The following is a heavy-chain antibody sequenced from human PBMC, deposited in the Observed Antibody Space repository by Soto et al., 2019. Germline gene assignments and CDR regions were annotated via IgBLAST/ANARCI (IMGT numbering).Heavy chain of an antibody. CDR3: AKAGYDFWSGPGPYFDY. CDR2: ISGSGGST. CDR1: GFTFSSYA. D-gene: IGHD3-3*01. J-gene: IGHJ4*02. Sequence: EVQLLESGGGLVQPGGSLRLSCAASGFTFSSYAMSWVRQAPGKGLEWVSAISGSGGSTYYADSVKGRFTISRDNSKNTLYLQMNSLRAEDTAVYYCAKAGYDFWSGPGPYFDYWGQGTLVTVSS. V-gene: IGHV3-23*01.